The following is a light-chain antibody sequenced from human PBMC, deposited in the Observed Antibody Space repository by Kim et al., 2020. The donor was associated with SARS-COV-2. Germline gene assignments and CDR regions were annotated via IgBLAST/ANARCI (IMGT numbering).Light chain of an antibody. Sequence: TPCTATSSAVGGYNFVSWNQQHRGTAPTLLFYDASTRPSGFSTRFAGPKSGNTASLTISGPRAEDEADYYGSSYTSSTTLVLGGGTQLT. V-gene: IGLV2-14*03. J-gene: IGLJ2*01. CDR2: DAS. CDR1: SSAVGGYNF. CDR3: SSYTSSTTLV.